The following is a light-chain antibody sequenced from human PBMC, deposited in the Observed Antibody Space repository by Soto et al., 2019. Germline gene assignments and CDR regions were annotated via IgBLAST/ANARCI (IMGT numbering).Light chain of an antibody. Sequence: EIVLTQSPGTLSLSPGDRATLSCRASQSVSSTYLAWYQQKPGQPPRLLIYGASSRATGIPDRFSSSGSGTHFTLTISRLEPEDFAVYYCQQYGSSPPITCGQGTRLEIK. J-gene: IGKJ5*01. CDR2: GAS. V-gene: IGKV3-20*01. CDR1: QSVSSTY. CDR3: QQYGSSPPIT.